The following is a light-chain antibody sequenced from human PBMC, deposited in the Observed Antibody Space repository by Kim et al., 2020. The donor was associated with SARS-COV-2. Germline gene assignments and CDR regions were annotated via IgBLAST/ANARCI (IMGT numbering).Light chain of an antibody. J-gene: IGLJ2*01. CDR1: RLENKY. V-gene: IGLV3-1*01. CDR2: QNN. CDR3: QAWHSDTVI. Sequence: SVSPGHTAAITCSGDRLENKYASWYQQRPGQSPVLVIYQNNKRPSGIPERFSGSNSGDTATLTISGTQAMDEAEYFCQAWHSDTVIFGGGTQLTVL.